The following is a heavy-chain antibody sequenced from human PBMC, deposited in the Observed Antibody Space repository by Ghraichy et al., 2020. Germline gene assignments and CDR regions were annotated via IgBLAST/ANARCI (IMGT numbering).Heavy chain of an antibody. Sequence: GESLNISCAASGFTFSSYSMNWVRQAPGKGLEWVSSISSSSSYIYYADSVKGRFTISRDNAKNSLYLQMNSLRAEDTAVYYCARGGSGGSCDYWGQGTLVTVSS. CDR2: ISSSSSYI. J-gene: IGHJ4*02. D-gene: IGHD2-15*01. CDR3: ARGGSGGSCDY. CDR1: GFTFSSYS. V-gene: IGHV3-21*01.